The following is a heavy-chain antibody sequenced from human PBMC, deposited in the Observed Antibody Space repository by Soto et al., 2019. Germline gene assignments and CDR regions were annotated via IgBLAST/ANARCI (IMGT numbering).Heavy chain of an antibody. V-gene: IGHV1-69*05. CDR3: ARDLHGDPYY. Sequence: SVKVSCKASGDTFSSYSFSWVRQVPGQGLEWMGGISAIFGAPNYAQNLLGRVTITTDPFTSTVYLELSSLRSDDTAVYYCARDLHGDPYYWGQGTLVTVSS. D-gene: IGHD4-17*01. CDR1: GDTFSSYS. CDR2: ISAIFGAP. J-gene: IGHJ4*02.